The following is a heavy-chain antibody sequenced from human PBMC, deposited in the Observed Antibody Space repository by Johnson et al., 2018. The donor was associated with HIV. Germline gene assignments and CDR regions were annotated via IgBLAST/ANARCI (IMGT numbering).Heavy chain of an antibody. J-gene: IGHJ3*02. CDR1: GFSFSSYA. V-gene: IGHV3-23*04. Sequence: VQLVESGGGLVQPGGSLRLSCAASGFSFSSYAMSWVRQAPGKGLEWVSAISGSGGSTYYADSVKGRFTISRDNSKNTLYLQMNSLRAEDTAVYYCARDQASSYGYDGTFRAFDIWGQGTMVTVSS. CDR2: ISGSGGST. CDR3: ARDQASSYGYDGTFRAFDI. D-gene: IGHD5-18*01.